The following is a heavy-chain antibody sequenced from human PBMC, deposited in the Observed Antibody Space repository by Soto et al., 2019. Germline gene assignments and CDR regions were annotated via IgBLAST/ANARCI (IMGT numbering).Heavy chain of an antibody. J-gene: IGHJ6*02. CDR2: MNPNSGNT. V-gene: IGHV1-8*01. CDR1: GYTFTSYD. D-gene: IGHD6-13*01. Sequence: GASVKVSCKASGYTFTSYDINWVRQATGQGLEWMGWMNPNSGNTGYAQKFQGRVTMTRNTSISTAYMELSSLRSEDTAVYYCARTAAGLWKYYDYAMDVWGQGTTVTVSS. CDR3: ARTAAGLWKYYDYAMDV.